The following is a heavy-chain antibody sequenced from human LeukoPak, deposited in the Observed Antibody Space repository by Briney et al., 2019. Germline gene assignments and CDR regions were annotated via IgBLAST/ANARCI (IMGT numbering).Heavy chain of an antibody. V-gene: IGHV4-59*01. CDR2: IYYSGST. CDR1: GGSISSYY. Sequence: SETLSLTCTVSGGSISSYYWSWIRQPPGKGLEWIGYIYYSGSTNYNPSLKSRVTISVDTSKNQFSLKLSSVTTADTAVYYCARANIVVVPAENWFDPWGQGTLVTVSS. CDR3: ARANIVVVPAENWFDP. J-gene: IGHJ5*02. D-gene: IGHD2-2*01.